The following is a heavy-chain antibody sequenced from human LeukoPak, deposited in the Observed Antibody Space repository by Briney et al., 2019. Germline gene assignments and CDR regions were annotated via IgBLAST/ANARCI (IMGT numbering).Heavy chain of an antibody. Sequence: GGSLRLSCAASGFTFSSYSMNWVRQAPGKGLVWVSRINSDGSSTSYADSVKGRFTISRDNAKNTLYLQMNSLRAEDTAVYYCARDRDYYYYMDVWGKGTTVTVSS. CDR1: GFTFSSYS. V-gene: IGHV3-74*01. CDR2: INSDGSST. J-gene: IGHJ6*03. CDR3: ARDRDYYYYMDV. D-gene: IGHD3-10*01.